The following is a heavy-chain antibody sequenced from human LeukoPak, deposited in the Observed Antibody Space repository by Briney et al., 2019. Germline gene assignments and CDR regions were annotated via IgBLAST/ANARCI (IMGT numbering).Heavy chain of an antibody. Sequence: ASVKVSCKPSGYTFTSFGLTWVRQAPGQGLEWMGWISPYEGNTNYAQKFQARVTMTTDTATRTAYLELRSLRYDDTAVYYCARSRMVRGVMGGDFDYWGQGTLVTVSS. J-gene: IGHJ4*02. D-gene: IGHD3-10*01. CDR3: ARSRMVRGVMGGDFDY. CDR1: GYTFTSFG. CDR2: ISPYEGNT. V-gene: IGHV1-18*01.